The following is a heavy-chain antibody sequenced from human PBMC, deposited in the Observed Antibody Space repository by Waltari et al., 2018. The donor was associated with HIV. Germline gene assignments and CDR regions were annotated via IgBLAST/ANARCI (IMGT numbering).Heavy chain of an antibody. D-gene: IGHD2-15*01. CDR2: NNRRGST. CDR1: GGSFSGYF. V-gene: IGHV4-34*01. Sequence: QVQLQQWGAGLLKPSETLSLTCAVYGGSFSGYFWSWIRHPPGKGLEWIAENNRRGSTHYNPSLKSRGTISSDTSKNQFSLRLNAVTAADTAVYYCARRIIPPLVAAGRRQNPAPRTSFDSWGLGTLVTVSS. J-gene: IGHJ4*02. CDR3: ARRIIPPLVAAGRRQNPAPRTSFDS.